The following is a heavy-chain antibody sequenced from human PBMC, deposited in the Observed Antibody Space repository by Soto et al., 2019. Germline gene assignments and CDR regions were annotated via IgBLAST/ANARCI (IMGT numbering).Heavy chain of an antibody. J-gene: IGHJ6*02. CDR2: INAGNGNT. V-gene: IGHV1-3*01. CDR3: ARRGVYCSSTSCYSLYGMDV. Sequence: QVQLVQSGAEVKKPGASVKVSCKASGYTFTSYAMHWVRQAPGQRLEWMGWINAGNGNTKYSQKFQGRVTITRDTSASTAYMEVSSLRSEDTAVYYCARRGVYCSSTSCYSLYGMDVWGQGTTVTVSS. CDR1: GYTFTSYA. D-gene: IGHD2-2*01.